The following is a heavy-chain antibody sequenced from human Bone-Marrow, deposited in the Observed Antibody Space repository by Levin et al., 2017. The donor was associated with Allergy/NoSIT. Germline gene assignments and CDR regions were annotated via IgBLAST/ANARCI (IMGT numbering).Heavy chain of an antibody. CDR2: INSGGSTI. CDR1: GFAFSDYY. D-gene: IGHD3-10*02. Sequence: GGSLRLSCAASGFAFSDYYMSWVRQAPGKGLEWISYINSGGSTIYYAVSVRGRFSISRDNAKNSLYLQMYNLRAEDAAVYYCARLTNPSPSYVPETHYFDSWGQGTLVTVSS. V-gene: IGHV3-11*01. CDR3: ARLTNPSPSYVPETHYFDS. J-gene: IGHJ4*02.